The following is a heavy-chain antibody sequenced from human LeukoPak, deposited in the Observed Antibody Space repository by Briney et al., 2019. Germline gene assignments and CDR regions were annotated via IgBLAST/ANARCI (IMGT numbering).Heavy chain of an antibody. V-gene: IGHV4-59*12. Sequence: SETLSLTCIVSGASITTYSWSWIRQPPGKGLEWIGYIYYSGSTNYNPSLKSRVTISVDTSKNQFSLKLSSVTAADTAVYYCARDLEYCSGGSCLYYFDYWGQGTLVTVSS. J-gene: IGHJ4*02. CDR3: ARDLEYCSGGSCLYYFDY. D-gene: IGHD2-15*01. CDR2: IYYSGST. CDR1: GASITTYS.